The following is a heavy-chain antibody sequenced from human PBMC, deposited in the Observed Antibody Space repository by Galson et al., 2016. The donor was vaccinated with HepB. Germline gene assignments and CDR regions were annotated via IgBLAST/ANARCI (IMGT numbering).Heavy chain of an antibody. Sequence: ETLSLTCSVSGGSITSHFWGWIRQPPGKGLEWIGYIFYSGTTNYNPSLRSRLTMSVDMSKNQLSLQLSSVTAADTAVYYCARVRSGYSAIADWGQGTLVTVSS. CDR2: IFYSGTT. D-gene: IGHD3-22*01. J-gene: IGHJ4*02. V-gene: IGHV4-59*11. CDR3: ARVRSGYSAIAD. CDR1: GGSITSHF.